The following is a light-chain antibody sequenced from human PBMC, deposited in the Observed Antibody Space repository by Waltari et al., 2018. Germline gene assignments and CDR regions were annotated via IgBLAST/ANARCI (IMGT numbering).Light chain of an antibody. Sequence: DIQMTQSPSSLSASVGDRVTITCRASQSISIYLNWCQQKPGKAPTLLIYSASTLQSGVPPRFSGSGSGTDFTLTITSLKPEDVATYYCQQSYNTPFTFGPGTKV. V-gene: IGKV1-39*01. J-gene: IGKJ3*01. CDR3: QQSYNTPFT. CDR1: QSISIY. CDR2: SAS.